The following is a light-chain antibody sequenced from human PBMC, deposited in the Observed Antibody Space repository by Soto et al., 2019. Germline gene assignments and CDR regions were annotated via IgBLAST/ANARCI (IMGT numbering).Light chain of an antibody. Sequence: EIVMTQSPATLSVSPGERATLSCRASQSVSSNLAWYQQKPGQAPRLLIYGASTRATGIPARFSGSGPGTEFTLTISSLQSEDFAVYYCQQYNNWPPSFGGGTKVDIK. V-gene: IGKV3-15*01. CDR3: QQYNNWPPS. J-gene: IGKJ4*01. CDR2: GAS. CDR1: QSVSSN.